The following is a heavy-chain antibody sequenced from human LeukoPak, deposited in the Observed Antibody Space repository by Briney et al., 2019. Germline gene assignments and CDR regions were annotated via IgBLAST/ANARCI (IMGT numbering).Heavy chain of an antibody. CDR2: ISGSGGST. D-gene: IGHD6-13*01. J-gene: IGHJ5*02. CDR3: AKDEAAAGIGAFDP. V-gene: IGHV3-23*01. Sequence: TGGSLRLSCAASGFTFSSYAMSWVRQAPGKGLEWVSAISGSGGSTYYADSVKGRFTTSRDNSKNTLYLQMNSLRAEDTAVYYCAKDEAAAGIGAFDPWGQGTLVTVSS. CDR1: GFTFSSYA.